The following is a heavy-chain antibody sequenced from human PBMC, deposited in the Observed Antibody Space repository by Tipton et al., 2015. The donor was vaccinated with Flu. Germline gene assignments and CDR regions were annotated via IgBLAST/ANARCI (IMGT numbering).Heavy chain of an antibody. CDR3: ARAPIWSGYVTYAMDV. J-gene: IGHJ6*02. Sequence: TLSLTCSVSGGSISRTPAFWGWVRQPPGKRPEWIAAFHNTGSIYNAKTYFNSSLNSRVTISTDASKNQFSLTLTSVTAADTAVYYCARAPIWSGYVTYAMDVWGQGTTVTVS. CDR2: FHNTGSIYNAKT. D-gene: IGHD3-3*01. V-gene: IGHV4-39*07. CDR1: GGSISRTPAF.